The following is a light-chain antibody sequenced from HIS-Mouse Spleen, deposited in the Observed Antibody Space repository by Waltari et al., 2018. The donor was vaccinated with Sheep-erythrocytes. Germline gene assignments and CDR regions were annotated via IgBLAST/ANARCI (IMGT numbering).Light chain of an antibody. CDR1: SSDVCGYNF. CDR2: EVS. J-gene: IGLJ3*02. V-gene: IGLV2-11*02. CDR3: SSYAGSNNWV. Sequence: QSALTQPRSVSGSPGQSVTISCTGTSSDVCGYNFVSWYQQHPGKAHKLMIYEVSTRPSGVPDRFSGSKSGNTASLTVSGLQAEDEADYYCSSYAGSNNWVFGGGTKLTVL.